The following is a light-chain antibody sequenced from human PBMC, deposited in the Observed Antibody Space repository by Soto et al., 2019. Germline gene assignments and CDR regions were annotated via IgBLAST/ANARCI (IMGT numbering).Light chain of an antibody. J-gene: IGKJ1*01. Sequence: DIQMTQSPSSLSASVGDRVTITCRASQSISSYLNWYQQKPGKAPKLLIYAASSLQSGVPSRFSGSGPVTDFTLTISSLQPEDVATYYCQQSYCTSWTFGQGTKVEIK. CDR2: AAS. CDR3: QQSYCTSWT. V-gene: IGKV1-39*01. CDR1: QSISSY.